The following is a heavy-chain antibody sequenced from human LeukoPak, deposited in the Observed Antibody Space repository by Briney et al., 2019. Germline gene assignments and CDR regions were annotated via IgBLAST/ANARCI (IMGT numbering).Heavy chain of an antibody. D-gene: IGHD5-24*01. CDR3: TRGAPVGSSREFDY. J-gene: IGHJ4*02. CDR1: GFTFSSYG. Sequence: GGSLRLSCAASGFTFSSYGMYWVRQAPGKGLEWVAFIRYDGSNKYYADSVKGRFTISRDNSKNTLYLQMKSLRAEDTAVYYCTRGAPVGSSREFDYWGQGTPVTVSS. V-gene: IGHV3-30*02. CDR2: IRYDGSNK.